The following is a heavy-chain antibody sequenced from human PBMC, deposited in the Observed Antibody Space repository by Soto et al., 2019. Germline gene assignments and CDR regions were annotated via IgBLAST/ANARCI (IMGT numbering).Heavy chain of an antibody. V-gene: IGHV4-59*12. CDR1: GNSISSYY. Sequence: QVQLQESGPGLVKPSETLSLTCTVSGNSISSYYWSWIRQPPGKGLEWIGYIYYTGSTNYNPSLKSRVTISGDTSKNHFSLKLSSVTAADTAVYYCARVGPTWTFDYWGQGALVTVSS. CDR2: IYYTGST. CDR3: ARVGPTWTFDY. D-gene: IGHD1-26*01. J-gene: IGHJ4*02.